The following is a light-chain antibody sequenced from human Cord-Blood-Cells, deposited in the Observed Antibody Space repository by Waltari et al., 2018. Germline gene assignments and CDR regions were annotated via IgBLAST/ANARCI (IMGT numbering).Light chain of an antibody. V-gene: IGLV2-8*01. CDR2: EVS. CDR1: SSDVGGYNY. Sequence: QSALTQPPSASGSPGQSVTISCTGTSSDVGGYNYVSWYQQHPGKAPKLMIYEVSKRPAGCPDRFSGSKSGNTASLTVSGLQAEDEADYYCSSYAGSNTPYVFGTGTKVTVL. CDR3: SSYAGSNTPYV. J-gene: IGLJ1*01.